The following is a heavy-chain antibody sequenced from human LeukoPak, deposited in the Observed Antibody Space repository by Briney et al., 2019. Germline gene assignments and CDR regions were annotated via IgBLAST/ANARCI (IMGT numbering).Heavy chain of an antibody. CDR2: IYPGDSDT. V-gene: IGHV5-51*01. Sequence: GESLKISCRGFGYSFTNYWIGWVRQMPGKGLEWMGIIYPGDSDTRYSPSFQGQVTISADKSISTAYLQWSSLKASDTAMYYCARRYCSGGSCWGWFDPWGQGTLVTVSS. D-gene: IGHD2-15*01. CDR1: GYSFTNYW. J-gene: IGHJ5*02. CDR3: ARRYCSGGSCWGWFDP.